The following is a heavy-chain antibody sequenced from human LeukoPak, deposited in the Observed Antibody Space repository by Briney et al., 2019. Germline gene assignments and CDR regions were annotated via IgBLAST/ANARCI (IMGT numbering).Heavy chain of an antibody. D-gene: IGHD2-2*02. CDR3: ARSCSSTSCHMN. V-gene: IGHV3-21*01. CDR1: GFTFSSYS. CDR2: ISSSSSYI. J-gene: IGHJ4*02. Sequence: PGGSLRLSCAASGFTFSSYSMNWVRQAPGKGLEWVSSISSSSSYIYYADSVKGRFTIPRDNAKNSLYLQMNSLRAEDTAVYYCARSCSSTSCHMNWGQGTLVTVSS.